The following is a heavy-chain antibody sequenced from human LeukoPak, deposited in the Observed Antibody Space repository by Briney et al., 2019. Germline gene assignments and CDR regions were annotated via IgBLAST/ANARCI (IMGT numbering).Heavy chain of an antibody. D-gene: IGHD3-22*01. CDR2: MNPNSGNT. Sequence: ASVKVSCKASGYTFTSYDINWVRQATGQGLEWMGWMNPNSGNTGYAQKFQGRVTITRNTSISTAYMELRSLRSDDTAVYYCARDTPIYYYDSSGYQHDAFDIWGQGTMVTVSS. CDR3: ARDTPIYYYDSSGYQHDAFDI. V-gene: IGHV1-8*03. J-gene: IGHJ3*02. CDR1: GYTFTSYD.